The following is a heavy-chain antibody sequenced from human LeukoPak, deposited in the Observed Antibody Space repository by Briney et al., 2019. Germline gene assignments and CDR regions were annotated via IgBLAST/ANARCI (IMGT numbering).Heavy chain of an antibody. Sequence: PGGSPRLSCAASGFTFSSYGMHWVRQAPGKGLEWVAVIWYDGSNKYYADSVKGRFTISRDNSKNTLYLQMNSLRAEDTAVYYCARRWQAFDIWGQGTMVTVSS. D-gene: IGHD2-15*01. CDR2: IWYDGSNK. J-gene: IGHJ3*02. CDR1: GFTFSSYG. V-gene: IGHV3-33*01. CDR3: ARRWQAFDI.